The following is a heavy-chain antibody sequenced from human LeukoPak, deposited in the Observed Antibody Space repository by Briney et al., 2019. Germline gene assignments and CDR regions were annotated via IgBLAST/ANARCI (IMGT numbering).Heavy chain of an antibody. V-gene: IGHV3-30*04. CDR2: VKYDGISE. CDR3: ARDNRHFVVVSGMTDHYMDV. Sequence: GGSLRLSCAASGFTFSSYAMHWVRQAPGKGLDWVAFVKYDGISEFYTDSVKGRFRISRDDSQSTVYLQMNSLQPEDTAVYYCARDNRHFVVVSGMTDHYMDVWGKGATVTISS. CDR1: GFTFSSYA. D-gene: IGHD2-21*01. J-gene: IGHJ6*03.